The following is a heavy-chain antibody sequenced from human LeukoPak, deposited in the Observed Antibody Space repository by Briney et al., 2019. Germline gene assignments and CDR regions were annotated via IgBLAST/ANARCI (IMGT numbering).Heavy chain of an antibody. Sequence: SETLSLTCAVYGGSFSGYYWSWIRQPPGKGLEWIGYIYYSGSTNYNPSLKSRVTISVDTSKNQFSLKLSSVTAADTAVYYCARRAIAAALDVWGQGTTVTVSS. CDR2: IYYSGST. V-gene: IGHV4-59*08. J-gene: IGHJ6*02. CDR1: GGSFSGYY. CDR3: ARRAIAAALDV. D-gene: IGHD6-13*01.